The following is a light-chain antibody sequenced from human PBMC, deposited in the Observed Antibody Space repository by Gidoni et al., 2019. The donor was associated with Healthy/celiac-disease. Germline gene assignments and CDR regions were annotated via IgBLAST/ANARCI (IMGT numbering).Light chain of an antibody. V-gene: IGKV2-28*01. CDR1: QSLLHSNGYNY. CDR3: MQARVT. J-gene: IGKJ3*01. Sequence: DIVMTQPPLSLPVTPGEPASISCRSSQSLLHSNGYNYLDWYLQKPGQSPQLLIYLGSNRASGVPDRFSGSGSGTDFTLKISRVEAEDVGVYYCMQARVTFGPGTKVDIK. CDR2: LGS.